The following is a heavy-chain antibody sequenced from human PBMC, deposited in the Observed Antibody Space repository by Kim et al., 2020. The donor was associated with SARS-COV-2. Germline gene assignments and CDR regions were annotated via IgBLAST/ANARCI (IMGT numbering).Heavy chain of an antibody. CDR3: ARGSRPPGTAMPLDAFDI. J-gene: IGHJ3*02. Sequence: SETLSLTCAVYGGSFSGYYWSWIRQPPGKGLEWIGEINHSGSTNYNPSLKSRVTISVDTSKNQFSLKLSSVTAADTAVYYCARGSRPPGTAMPLDAFDIWGQGTMVTVSS. CDR1: GGSFSGYY. V-gene: IGHV4-34*01. D-gene: IGHD5-18*01. CDR2: INHSGST.